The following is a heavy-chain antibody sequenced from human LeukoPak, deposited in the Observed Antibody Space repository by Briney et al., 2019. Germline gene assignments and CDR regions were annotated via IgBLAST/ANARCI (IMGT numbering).Heavy chain of an antibody. CDR2: IYTSGST. V-gene: IGHV4-61*02. CDR3: ARDRTYYYDSSGPFDAFDI. D-gene: IGHD3-22*01. Sequence: PSQTLSLTCTISGGSISSGSYYWNWIRQPAGKGLEWIGRIYTSGSTNYNPSLKSRVTISLDTSKNQFSLKLSSVTAADTAVYYCARDRTYYYDSSGPFDAFDIWGQGTMVTVSS. J-gene: IGHJ3*02. CDR1: GGSISSGSYY.